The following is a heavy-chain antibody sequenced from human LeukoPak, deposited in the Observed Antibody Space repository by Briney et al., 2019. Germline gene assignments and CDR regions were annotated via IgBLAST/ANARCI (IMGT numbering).Heavy chain of an antibody. V-gene: IGHV4-30-4*01. CDR2: IYYSGST. CDR3: ARNTNYYYYGMGV. J-gene: IGHJ6*02. D-gene: IGHD1-1*01. CDR1: GGSISSGDYY. Sequence: SQTLSLTCTVSGGSISSGDYYWSWIRQPPGKGLEWIGYIYYSGSTYYNPSLKSRVTISVDTSKNQFSLKLSSVTAADTAVYYCARNTNYYYYGMGVWGQGTTVTVSS.